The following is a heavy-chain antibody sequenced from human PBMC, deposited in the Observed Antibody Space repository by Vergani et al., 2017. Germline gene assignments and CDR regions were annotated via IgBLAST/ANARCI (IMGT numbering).Heavy chain of an antibody. CDR3: ARPYCGGDCYRSEYFQR. CDR2: ISRSGGST. J-gene: IGHJ1*01. Sequence: EVQLLESGGVLVQPGGSLRLSCAASGFTFFTYAMSWVRQAPGKGLEWVSAISRSGGSTYYADSVKGRFTISRDNSKNTLNLQMNSLRAEDTAVYYCARPYCGGDCYRSEYFQRWGGGTLVTVSS. CDR1: GFTFFTYA. V-gene: IGHV3-23*01. D-gene: IGHD2-21*01.